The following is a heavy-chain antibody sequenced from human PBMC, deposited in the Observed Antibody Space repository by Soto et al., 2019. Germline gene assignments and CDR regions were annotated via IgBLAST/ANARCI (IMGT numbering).Heavy chain of an antibody. CDR3: ATAAAAVAANWFDP. V-gene: IGHV1-24*01. CDR1: GYTLTQLS. J-gene: IGHJ5*02. CDR2: FDPEDGEA. D-gene: IGHD6-19*01. Sequence: ASVKVSCKVSGYTLTQLSMHWVRQAPGKGLEWMGGFDPEDGEAIYAQKFQGRVTMTEDTSTDTAYMELSSLRSEDTAVYYCATAAAAVAANWFDPWGQGTLVTVSS.